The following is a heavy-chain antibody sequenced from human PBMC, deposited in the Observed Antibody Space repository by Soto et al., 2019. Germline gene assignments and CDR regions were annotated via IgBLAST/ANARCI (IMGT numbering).Heavy chain of an antibody. CDR2: ISGSGGST. CDR3: AKSLYYYDSSGYQ. D-gene: IGHD3-22*01. V-gene: IGHV3-23*01. Sequence: EVQLLESGGGLVQPGGSLRLSCAASGFTFSSYAMSWVRQAPGKGLEWVSAISGSGGSTYYADSVKGRFTISRDNSKNTRYLQMNSLRAEETAVYYWAKSLYYYDSSGYQWGQGTLVTVSS. J-gene: IGHJ4*02. CDR1: GFTFSSYA.